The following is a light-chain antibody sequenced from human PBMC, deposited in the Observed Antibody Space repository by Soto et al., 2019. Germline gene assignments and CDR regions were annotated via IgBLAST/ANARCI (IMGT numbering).Light chain of an antibody. J-gene: IGKJ1*01. CDR2: KAS. CDR1: QSISSW. V-gene: IGKV1-5*03. CDR3: QQSYSTPRT. Sequence: DIRMTQSPSTLSSSVGDRVTITCRASQSISSWLAWYQQKPGKAPKLLIYKASSLESGVPSRFSGSGSGTEFTLTISSLQPEDFATYYCQQSYSTPRTFGQGTKVDIK.